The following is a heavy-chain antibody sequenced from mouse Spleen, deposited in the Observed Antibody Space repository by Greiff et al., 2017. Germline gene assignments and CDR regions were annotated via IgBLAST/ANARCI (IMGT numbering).Heavy chain of an antibody. CDR2: INPNNGGT. J-gene: IGHJ2*01. Sequence: VQLKQSGPELVKPGASVKIPCKASGYTFTDYNMDWVKQSHGKSLEWIGDINPNNGGTIYNQKFKGKATLTVDKSSSTAYMELRSLTSEDTAVYYCARRAHFDYWGQGTTLTVSS. V-gene: IGHV1-18*01. D-gene: IGHD3-3*01. CDR3: ARRAHFDY. CDR1: GYTFTDYN.